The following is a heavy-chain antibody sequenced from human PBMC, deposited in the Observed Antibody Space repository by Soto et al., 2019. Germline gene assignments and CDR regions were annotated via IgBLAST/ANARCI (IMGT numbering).Heavy chain of an antibody. V-gene: IGHV1-69*06. CDR2: IIPHFGTR. CDR3: ASALPLLRYLAS. CDR1: GGTFSSYA. J-gene: IGHJ4*02. Sequence: QVHLVQSGAEVKKPGSSVKVSCKASGGTFSSYAINWVRQAPGQGLGWMGGIIPHFGTRNYAQRFQGRVTLTADKSTSTAYMELSSLKPDDTAVYYCASALPLLRYLASWGQGTLVTVSS. D-gene: IGHD4-17*01.